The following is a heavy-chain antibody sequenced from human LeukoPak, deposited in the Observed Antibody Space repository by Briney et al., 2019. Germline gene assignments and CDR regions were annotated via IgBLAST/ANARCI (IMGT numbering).Heavy chain of an antibody. D-gene: IGHD3-22*01. Sequence: GESLKISCKGSGYSFTSYWIGWVRQMPGKGLEWMGIIYPGDSDTRYSPSFQGRVPISADKSISTAYLQWSSLKASDTAMYYCARPRGRYYDSIDYWGQGTLVTVSS. V-gene: IGHV5-51*01. J-gene: IGHJ4*02. CDR1: GYSFTSYW. CDR2: IYPGDSDT. CDR3: ARPRGRYYDSIDY.